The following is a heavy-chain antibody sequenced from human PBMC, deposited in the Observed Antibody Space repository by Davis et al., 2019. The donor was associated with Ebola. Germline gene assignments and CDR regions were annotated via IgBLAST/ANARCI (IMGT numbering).Heavy chain of an antibody. V-gene: IGHV1-69*13. CDR1: GGTFSSYA. Sequence: SVKVSCKASGGTFSSYAISWVRQAPGQGLEWMGGIIPIFGTANYAQKFQGRVTITADESTSTAYMELSSLRSEDTAVYYCARGEIVVVVAATGYFDYWGQGTLVTVSS. J-gene: IGHJ4*02. D-gene: IGHD2-15*01. CDR2: IIPIFGTA. CDR3: ARGEIVVVVAATGYFDY.